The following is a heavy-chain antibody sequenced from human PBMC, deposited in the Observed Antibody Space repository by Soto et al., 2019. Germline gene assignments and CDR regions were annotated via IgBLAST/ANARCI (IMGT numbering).Heavy chain of an antibody. D-gene: IGHD3-3*01. CDR1: GYSFPGYA. V-gene: IGHV1-3*01. CDR2: ISGGNGKT. CDR3: ARERGGITIFGVTLGMDV. J-gene: IGHJ6*02. Sequence: ASVKVSCKAAGYSFPGYAFHWLRQAPGQSLEWRRWISGGNGKTKSSQRFQARVTFSRDTSESTAYMELSRLRSEDTAVYFCARERGGITIFGVTLGMDVWGPGTTVTVSS.